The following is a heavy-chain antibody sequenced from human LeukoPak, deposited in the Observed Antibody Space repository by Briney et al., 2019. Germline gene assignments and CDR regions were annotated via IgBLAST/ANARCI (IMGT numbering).Heavy chain of an antibody. D-gene: IGHD5-18*01. CDR2: MNPNSGNT. CDR3: AREHGGLQLWFRSRSPIFDY. Sequence: ASVKVSCKASGYTFTSYDINWVRQATGQGLEWMGWMNPNSGNTGYAQKFQGRVTITRNTSISTAYMELNSLRAEDTAVYYCAREHGGLQLWFRSRSPIFDYWGQGTLVTVSS. J-gene: IGHJ4*02. V-gene: IGHV1-8*03. CDR1: GYTFTSYD.